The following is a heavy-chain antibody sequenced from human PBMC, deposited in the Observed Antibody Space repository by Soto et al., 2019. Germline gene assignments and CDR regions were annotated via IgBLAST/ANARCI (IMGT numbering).Heavy chain of an antibody. Sequence: PSETLSLTCTVSGGSISSYSWNWIRQPPGKGLEWIGYISYSGSTNYNPSLKSRVTISLDTSKKQFSLKLSSVTPADTAVYYCARHLAPVNLYHFDYWGQGTLVTVS. CDR1: GGSISSYS. J-gene: IGHJ4*02. D-gene: IGHD4-4*01. CDR3: ARHLAPVNLYHFDY. CDR2: ISYSGST. V-gene: IGHV4-59*08.